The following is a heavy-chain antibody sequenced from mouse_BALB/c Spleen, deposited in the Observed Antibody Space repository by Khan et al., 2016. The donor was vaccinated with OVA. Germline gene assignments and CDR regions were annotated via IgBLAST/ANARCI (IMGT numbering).Heavy chain of an antibody. J-gene: IGHJ4*01. D-gene: IGHD2-1*01. CDR1: GFPLTSYG. Sequence: QVQLKESGPGLVAPSQSLSITRTASGFPLTSYGVNWVRQPPGNGLEWLGVIWGDGSTNYHSALISRLSISKDNSKSQVFLKLNSLQTDDTATYYCVKQNYGTLYAMDYWGQGTAVTVSS. V-gene: IGHV2-3*01. CDR2: IWGDGST. CDR3: VKQNYGTLYAMDY.